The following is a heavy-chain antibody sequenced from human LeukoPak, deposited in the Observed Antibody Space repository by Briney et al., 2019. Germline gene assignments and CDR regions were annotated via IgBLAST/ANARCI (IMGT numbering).Heavy chain of an antibody. V-gene: IGHV3-74*01. D-gene: IGHD2/OR15-2a*01. CDR1: GFTFSSSW. CDR3: ARGLVPGFLNY. J-gene: IGHJ4*02. Sequence: GGSLRLSCAASGFTFSSSWMYWVRQAPGKGLVWVSRINSDESITTYADSVKGRFTISRDNAKNTLYLQMNSLRAEDTAVYYCARGLVPGFLNYWGQGTPVTVSS. CDR2: INSDESIT.